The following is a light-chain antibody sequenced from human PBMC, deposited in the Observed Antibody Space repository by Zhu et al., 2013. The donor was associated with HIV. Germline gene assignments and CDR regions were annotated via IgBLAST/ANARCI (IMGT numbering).Light chain of an antibody. Sequence: DIQMTQSPSSLSASVGDRVTITCRANQGISTYLAWFQQKPGKAPKSLIYAASRLQTGVPSKFSGTGSGRTFNLTITNLQPDDFATYYCQQYNSYPFTFGGGTKV. J-gene: IGKJ4*01. CDR1: QGISTY. CDR2: AAS. CDR3: QQYNSYPFT. V-gene: IGKV1-16*02.